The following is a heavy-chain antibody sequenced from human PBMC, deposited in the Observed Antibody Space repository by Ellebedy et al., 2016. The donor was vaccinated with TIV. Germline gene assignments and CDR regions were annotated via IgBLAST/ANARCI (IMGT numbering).Heavy chain of an antibody. D-gene: IGHD1-26*01. J-gene: IGHJ6*02. Sequence: GESLKISCGGSGFIFTNYNLHWVRQAPGKGLEWLAVVSINENDKHYADSVKGRFTLSRDNSKNMLYLQMDNLRVEDTALYYCARELLGGQGDMDVWGQGTTVTVSS. V-gene: IGHV3-30-3*01. CDR2: VSINENDK. CDR1: GFIFTNYN. CDR3: ARELLGGQGDMDV.